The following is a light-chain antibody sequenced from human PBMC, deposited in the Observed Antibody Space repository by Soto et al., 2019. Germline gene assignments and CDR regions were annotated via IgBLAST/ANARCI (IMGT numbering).Light chain of an antibody. CDR1: QSISGY. J-gene: IGKJ5*01. Sequence: DIQMTQSPSSLSASVGDRVTITCRASQSISGYLNWYQQKPGKAPKLLIYAASSLQSGVPSRFRGSGYGTDFALTITSPQPEDFATYYCQQSYNSPPITFGQGTRLEIK. CDR3: QQSYNSPPIT. V-gene: IGKV1-39*01. CDR2: AAS.